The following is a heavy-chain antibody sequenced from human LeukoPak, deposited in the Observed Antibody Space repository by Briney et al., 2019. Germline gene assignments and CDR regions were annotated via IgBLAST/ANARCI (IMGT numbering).Heavy chain of an antibody. Sequence: ASVKVSCKASGYTFIRYYIHWVRQAPGQGLEWMGIVNPSGDSTNYAQKFQGRVTITTDESTSTAYMELSSLRSEDTAVYYCARQKVVPAASLDYWGQGTLVTVSS. V-gene: IGHV1-46*01. CDR2: VNPSGDST. J-gene: IGHJ4*02. CDR3: ARQKVVPAASLDY. D-gene: IGHD2-2*01. CDR1: GYTFIRYY.